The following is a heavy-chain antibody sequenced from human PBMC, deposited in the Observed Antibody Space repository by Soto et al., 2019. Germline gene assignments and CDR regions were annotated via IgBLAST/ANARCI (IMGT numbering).Heavy chain of an antibody. J-gene: IGHJ5*02. Sequence: SQTLSLTCAISGDSVSSYSAAWNWIRQSPSGGLEWLGRTYHRSRFFSDYAESVKSRIIINPDTSKNQFSLQLKSVTPEDTAVYYCVRDRYSSSGWFDPWGQGTPVTVSS. D-gene: IGHD3-10*01. CDR1: GDSVSSYSAA. CDR2: TYHRSRFFS. CDR3: VRDRYSSSGWFDP. V-gene: IGHV6-1*01.